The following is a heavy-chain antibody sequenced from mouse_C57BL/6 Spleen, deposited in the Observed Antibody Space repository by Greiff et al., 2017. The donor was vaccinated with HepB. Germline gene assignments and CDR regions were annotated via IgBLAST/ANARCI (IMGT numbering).Heavy chain of an antibody. J-gene: IGHJ2*01. Sequence: VQLQQSGAELVKPGASVKMSCKASGYTFTSYWITWVKQRPGQGLEWIGDIYPGSGSTNYNEKFKSKATLTVDTSSSTAYLQLSSLTSEDSAVLYGARRGGYYFDYWGQGTTLTVSS. V-gene: IGHV1-55*01. CDR3: ARRGGYYFDY. CDR1: GYTFTSYW. CDR2: IYPGSGST.